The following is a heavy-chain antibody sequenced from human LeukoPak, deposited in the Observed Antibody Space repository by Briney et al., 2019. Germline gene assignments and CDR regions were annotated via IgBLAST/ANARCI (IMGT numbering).Heavy chain of an antibody. J-gene: IGHJ4*02. CDR2: ISGSGGST. CDR3: AKPLLQLTGDNDY. Sequence: HPGGSLRLSCAASGFTFSSYAMSWVRQAPGKGLEWVSAISGSGGSTYYADSVKGRFTITRDNSKNTLYLQMNSLRAEDTAVYYCAKPLLQLTGDNDYWGQGTLVTVSS. V-gene: IGHV3-23*01. D-gene: IGHD5-18*01. CDR1: GFTFSSYA.